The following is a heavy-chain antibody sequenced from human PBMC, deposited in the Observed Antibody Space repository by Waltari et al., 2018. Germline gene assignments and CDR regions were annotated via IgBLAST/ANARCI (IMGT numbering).Heavy chain of an antibody. CDR2: ICDDGTT. V-gene: IGHV3-23*03. J-gene: IGHJ6*03. Sequence: EVQLLESGGALVQPGGSLRLSCATSGFTFSLYAMTWVRQAPGKGVEGVSVICDDGTTYSADSVKGRFTVSRDYSKSTLYLQMNSLRAEDTAVYYCAKQAITTVPNGDYFDYMDVWGKGTTVIVSS. CDR1: GFTFSLYA. CDR3: AKQAITTVPNGDYFDYMDV. D-gene: IGHD3-9*01.